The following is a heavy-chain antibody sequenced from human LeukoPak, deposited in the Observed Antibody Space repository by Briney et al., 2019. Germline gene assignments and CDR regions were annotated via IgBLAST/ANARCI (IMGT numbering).Heavy chain of an antibody. D-gene: IGHD3-16*01. CDR1: GGSFSGYY. J-gene: IGHJ5*02. Sequence: SETLSLICAVYGGSFSGYYWSWIRQPPGKGLEWIGEINHSGSTNYNPSLKSRVTISVDTSKNQFSLQLSSVTAADTAVYYCARGPRFNWFDPWGQGTLVTVSS. CDR2: INHSGST. CDR3: ARGPRFNWFDP. V-gene: IGHV4-34*01.